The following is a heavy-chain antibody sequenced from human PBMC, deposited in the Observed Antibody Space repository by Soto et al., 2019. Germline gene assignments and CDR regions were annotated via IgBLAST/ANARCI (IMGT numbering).Heavy chain of an antibody. D-gene: IGHD3-16*01. V-gene: IGHV3-23*01. CDR2: ISGSVDST. CDR3: AKCGGASGCEASDN. CDR1: GFTFSNYD. J-gene: IGHJ4*02. Sequence: EVQLLESGGGLVQPGGSLRLSCAASGFTFSNYDMSWVRQAPGKGLEWVSMISGSVDSTYYADSVKGRFTISSDNSMNQLYLQLTSLRAEDTAVYYCAKCGGASGCEASDNWGQGTLVTVSS.